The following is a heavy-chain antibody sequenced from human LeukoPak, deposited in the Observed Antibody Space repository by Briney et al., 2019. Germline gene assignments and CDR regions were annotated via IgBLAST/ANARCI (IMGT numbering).Heavy chain of an antibody. CDR3: ASDTGERGVPTYYYYYYMDV. J-gene: IGHJ6*03. Sequence: PGGSLRLSCAASGFTFSSYWMHWVRQAPGKGLVWVSRINSDGSSTSYADSVKGRFTISRDNAKNTLYLQMNSLRAEDTAVYYCASDTGERGVPTYYYYYYMDVWGKGTTVTVSS. D-gene: IGHD3-10*01. CDR2: INSDGSST. CDR1: GFTFSSYW. V-gene: IGHV3-74*01.